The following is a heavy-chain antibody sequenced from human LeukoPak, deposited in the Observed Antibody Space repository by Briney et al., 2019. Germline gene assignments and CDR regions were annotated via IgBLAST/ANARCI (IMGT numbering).Heavy chain of an antibody. V-gene: IGHV1-18*01. CDR2: LCTYTGDT. CDR3: ARSGQADY. CDR1: NYTFTSYG. Sequence: ASVKVSCKASNYTFTSYGLSWVRQAPGQGLEWMGLCTYTGDTNYAQNFQGRVTMTTDSSTTTAYMELRSLTSDDTAVYYCARSGQADYWGQGTLVTVSS. J-gene: IGHJ4*02.